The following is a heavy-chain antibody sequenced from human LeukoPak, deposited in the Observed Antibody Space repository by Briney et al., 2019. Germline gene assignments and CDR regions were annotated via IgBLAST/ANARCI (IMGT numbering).Heavy chain of an antibody. CDR3: ARDFRTIIPAGRGAFDI. Sequence: GGSLRLSCAASGFTFSDYYMSWIRQAPGKGLEWVSHISSSNAIIYYADSVKGRFTISRDNAKNSLYLQMNSLRAEDTAVYYCARDFRTIIPAGRGAFDIWGQGTMVTVSS. CDR1: GFTFSDYY. CDR2: ISSSNAII. D-gene: IGHD1-1*01. J-gene: IGHJ3*02. V-gene: IGHV3-11*04.